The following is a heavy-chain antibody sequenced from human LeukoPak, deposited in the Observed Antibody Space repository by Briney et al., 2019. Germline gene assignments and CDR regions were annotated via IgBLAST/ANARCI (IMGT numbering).Heavy chain of an antibody. CDR1: GFTFSSYA. Sequence: GRSLRLSCAASGFTFSSYAMHWVRQAPGKGLEWVAVISYDGSNKYYADSVKGRFTISRDNAKNSLYLQMNSLRVEDTAVYYCVRGTSHPVWGQGTTVTVSS. CDR3: VRGTSHPV. J-gene: IGHJ3*01. D-gene: IGHD1-14*01. CDR2: ISYDGSNK. V-gene: IGHV3-30*07.